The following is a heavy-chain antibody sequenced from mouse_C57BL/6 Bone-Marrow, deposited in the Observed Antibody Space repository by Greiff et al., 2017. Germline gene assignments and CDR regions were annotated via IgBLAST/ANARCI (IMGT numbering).Heavy chain of an antibody. CDR3: ARRGMVPFAY. CDR2: ISNGGGST. V-gene: IGHV5-12*01. CDR1: GFTFSDYY. J-gene: IGHJ3*01. D-gene: IGHD1-1*02. Sequence: EVKLMESGGGLVQPGGSLKLSCAASGFTFSDYYMYWVRQTPEKRLEWVAYISNGGGSTYYPDTVKGRFTISRDNAKNTLYLQMSRLKSEDTAMYYCARRGMVPFAYWGQGTLVTVSA.